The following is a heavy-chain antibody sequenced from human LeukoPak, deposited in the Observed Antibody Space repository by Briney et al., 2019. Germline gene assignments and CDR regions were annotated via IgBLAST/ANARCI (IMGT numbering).Heavy chain of an antibody. V-gene: IGHV3-23*01. Sequence: GGSLRLSCAASGFTFRSYAMSWVRQAPGKGLEWVSAISGSGGSTYYADSVKGRFTISRDNSKNTLYLQMNSLRAEDTAVYYCAKDSSYMIVVVIFDYWGQGTLVTISS. CDR3: AKDSSYMIVVVIFDY. J-gene: IGHJ4*02. CDR2: ISGSGGST. D-gene: IGHD3-22*01. CDR1: GFTFRSYA.